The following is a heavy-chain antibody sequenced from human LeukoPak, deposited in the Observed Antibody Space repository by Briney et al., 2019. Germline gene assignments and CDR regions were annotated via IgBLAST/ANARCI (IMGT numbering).Heavy chain of an antibody. CDR2: ICYRGGT. D-gene: IGHD6-13*01. V-gene: IGHV4-30-4*01. CDR3: ARGSSSSWYAGWFDP. Sequence: SETLSLTCTVSGGSISSGDYYWTWIRQPPGKGLEWIGYICYRGGTYYNPSLKSRVTMSMDTSKNQFSLKLTSVTAADTAVYYCARGSSSSWYAGWFDPWGQGTLVTVSS. J-gene: IGHJ5*02. CDR1: GGSISSGDYY.